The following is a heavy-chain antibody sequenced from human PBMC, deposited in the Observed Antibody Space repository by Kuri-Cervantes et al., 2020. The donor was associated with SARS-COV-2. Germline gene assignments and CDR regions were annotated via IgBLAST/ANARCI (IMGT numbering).Heavy chain of an antibody. CDR1: GFTFSDYY. CDR3: AFSPNFVVVSPYAFDI. Sequence: LSLTCAASGFTFSDYYMSWIRQAPGKGLEWVSYISSSGSTIYYADSVKGRFTISRDNSKNTLYLQMNSPRAEDTAVYYCAFSPNFVVVSPYAFDIWGQGTMVTVSS. CDR2: ISSSGSTI. V-gene: IGHV3-11*01. J-gene: IGHJ3*02. D-gene: IGHD2-2*01.